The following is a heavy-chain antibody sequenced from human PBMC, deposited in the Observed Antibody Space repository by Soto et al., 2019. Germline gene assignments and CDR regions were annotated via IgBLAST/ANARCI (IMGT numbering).Heavy chain of an antibody. J-gene: IGHJ4*02. CDR1: GFSLSTSGVG. D-gene: IGHD1-1*01. Sequence: QITLKESGPPRVKPTQTLTLTCVFSGFSLSTSGVGVGWIRLPPGKALEWLAFIYWDDDKRYSPSLKSRLTIAKDTSKNQVALTMTNMDPVDTGTYYGAHRAGLQGNWDGGYFDSWGLGTLVTVSS. CDR3: AHRAGLQGNWDGGYFDS. V-gene: IGHV2-5*02. CDR2: IYWDDDK.